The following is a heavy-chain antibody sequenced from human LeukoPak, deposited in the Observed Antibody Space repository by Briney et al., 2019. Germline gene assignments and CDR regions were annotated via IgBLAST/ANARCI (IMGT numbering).Heavy chain of an antibody. CDR2: IYHSGST. CDR3: ARAPTYYYDSSGLDYYFDY. D-gene: IGHD3-22*01. J-gene: IGHJ4*02. Sequence: SETLSLTCTVSGYSISSGYYWGWIRQPPGKGLEWIGSIYHSGSTYYNPSLKSRVTISVDTSKNQFSLKLSSVTAADTAVYYCARAPTYYYDSSGLDYYFDYWGQGTLVTVSS. CDR1: GYSISSGYY. V-gene: IGHV4-38-2*02.